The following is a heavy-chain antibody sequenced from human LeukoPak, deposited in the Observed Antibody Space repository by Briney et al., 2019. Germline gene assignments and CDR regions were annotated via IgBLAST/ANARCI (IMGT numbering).Heavy chain of an antibody. CDR1: GGSISSGGYS. CDR3: ARHLTYSSSPLSYGYSYGHIDY. Sequence: SQTLSLTCAVSGGSISSGGYSWSWIRQPPGKGLEWIGYIYHSGSAYYNPSLKSRVTISVDTSKNQFSLKLSSVTAADTAVYYCARHLTYSSSPLSYGYSYGHIDYWGQGTLVTVSS. V-gene: IGHV4-30-2*03. CDR2: IYHSGSA. J-gene: IGHJ4*02. D-gene: IGHD5-18*01.